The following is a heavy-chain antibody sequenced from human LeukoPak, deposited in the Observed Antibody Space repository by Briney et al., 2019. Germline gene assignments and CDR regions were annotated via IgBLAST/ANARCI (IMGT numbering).Heavy chain of an antibody. CDR1: GGSISSYY. CDR3: AKLGAARWFDP. J-gene: IGHJ5*02. V-gene: IGHV4-59*01. Sequence: SETLSLTCTVSGGSISSYYWSWIRQPPGKGLEWIGNIYYSGSTNYNPSLQSRVTISVDTSKNQFPLKLTSVTVADTAVYYCAKLGAARWFDPWGQGTLVTVSS. D-gene: IGHD1-26*01. CDR2: IYYSGST.